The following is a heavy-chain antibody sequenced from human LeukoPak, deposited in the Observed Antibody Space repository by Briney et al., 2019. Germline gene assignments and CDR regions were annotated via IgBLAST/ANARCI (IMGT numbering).Heavy chain of an antibody. CDR3: ARGNAKNWFDP. J-gene: IGHJ5*02. D-gene: IGHD1-1*01. CDR1: GFTFSSYS. Sequence: PGGSLRLSCAASGFTFSSYSMNWVRQAPGKGLEWVSSISSSSSYIYYADSVKGRFTISRDNAKNSLYPQMNSLRAEDTAVYYCARGNAKNWFDPWGQGTLVTVSS. CDR2: ISSSSSYI. V-gene: IGHV3-21*01.